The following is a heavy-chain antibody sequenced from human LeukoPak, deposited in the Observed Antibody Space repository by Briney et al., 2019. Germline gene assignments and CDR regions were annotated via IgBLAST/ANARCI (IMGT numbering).Heavy chain of an antibody. CDR1: GLTFSSYS. V-gene: IGHV3-21*01. D-gene: IGHD3-10*01. CDR3: ARERPYGSGSYSDY. CDR2: ISSSSSYI. J-gene: IGHJ4*02. Sequence: GGSLRLSCAASGLTFSSYSMNWVRQAPGKGLEWVSSISSSSSYIYYADSVKGRFTISRDNAKNSLYLQMNSLRAEDTAVYYCARERPYGSGSYSDYWGQGTLVTVSS.